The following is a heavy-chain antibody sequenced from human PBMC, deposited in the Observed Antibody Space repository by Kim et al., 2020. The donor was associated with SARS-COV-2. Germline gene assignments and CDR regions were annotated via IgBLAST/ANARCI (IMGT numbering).Heavy chain of an antibody. Sequence: GDSVKGPLTISRETSQNTLYLEMTSLRAEDTAVYYCAKRLSYSSTWYYFDYWGQGTLVTVSS. CDR3: AKRLSYSSTWYYFDY. J-gene: IGHJ4*02. V-gene: IGHV3-23*02. D-gene: IGHD6-13*01.